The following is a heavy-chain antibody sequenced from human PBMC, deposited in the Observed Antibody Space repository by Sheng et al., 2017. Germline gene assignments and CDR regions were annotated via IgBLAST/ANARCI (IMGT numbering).Heavy chain of an antibody. CDR2: ISSSSSYI. J-gene: IGHJ4*02. V-gene: IGHV3-21*01. CDR1: GFTFSSYS. Sequence: EVQLVESGGGLVKPGGSLRLSCAASGFTFSSYSMNWVRQAPGKGLEWVSSISSSSSYIYYADSVKGRFTISRDNAKNSLYLQMNSLRAEDTAVYYCARERTQAHSSSWYPGFDYWGQGTLVTVSS. D-gene: IGHD6-13*01. CDR3: ARERTQAHSSSWYPGFDY.